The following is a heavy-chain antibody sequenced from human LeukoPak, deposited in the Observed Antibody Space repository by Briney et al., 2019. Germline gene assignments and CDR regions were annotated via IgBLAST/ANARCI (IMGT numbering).Heavy chain of an antibody. CDR2: FYSGDTT. J-gene: IGHJ4*02. V-gene: IGHV3-66*01. CDR1: GFTVSSTY. Sequence: PGGSLRLSCAASGFTVSSTYMSWVRQAPGKGLEWVSVFYSGDTTYYANSVKGRFTISRDNSKNILYLQMNSLRAEDTAVYYCARRLLTGYYEFWGQGTLVTVSS. CDR3: ARRLLTGYYEF. D-gene: IGHD3-9*01.